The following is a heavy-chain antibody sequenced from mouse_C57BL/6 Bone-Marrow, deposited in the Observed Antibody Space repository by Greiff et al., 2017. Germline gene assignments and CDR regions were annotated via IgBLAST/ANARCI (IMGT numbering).Heavy chain of an antibody. Sequence: EVMLVESGGGLVKPGGSLKLSCAASGFTFSDYGMHWVRQAPEKGLEWVAYISSGSSTIYYADTVKGRFTISRDNAKNTLFLQMPSLRSEDTAMYYCARPDYYGSSYGFAYWGQGTLVTVSA. CDR1: GFTFSDYG. V-gene: IGHV5-17*01. CDR3: ARPDYYGSSYGFAY. J-gene: IGHJ3*01. CDR2: ISSGSSTI. D-gene: IGHD1-1*01.